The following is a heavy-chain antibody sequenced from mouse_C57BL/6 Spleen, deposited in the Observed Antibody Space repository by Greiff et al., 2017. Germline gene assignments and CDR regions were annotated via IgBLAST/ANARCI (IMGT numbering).Heavy chain of an antibody. Sequence: EVMLVESGGGLVKPGGSLKLSCAASGFTFSSYTMSWVRQPPEKRLEWVATISGGGGNTYYPASVKGRFTISRDNAKNTLYLQMSSLRSEDTALYYCARPNSDWYFDVWGTGTTVTVSS. J-gene: IGHJ1*03. D-gene: IGHD3-2*02. CDR1: GFTFSSYT. V-gene: IGHV5-9*01. CDR2: ISGGGGNT. CDR3: ARPNSDWYFDV.